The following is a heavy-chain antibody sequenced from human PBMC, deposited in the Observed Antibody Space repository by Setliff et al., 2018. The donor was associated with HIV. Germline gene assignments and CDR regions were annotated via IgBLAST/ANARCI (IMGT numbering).Heavy chain of an antibody. D-gene: IGHD6-13*01. CDR2: IYTSGSI. J-gene: IGHJ5*02. CDR3: AREGGEYTSSPRWFDP. Sequence: PSETLSLTCTVSGGSISRGSYYWSWIRQPAGKGLEWIGRIYTSGSIHYNPSLKSRVTISVDTSKNQFSLKVSSVNAPDTAVYFCAREGGEYTSSPRWFDPWGQGTQVTVSS. CDR1: GGSISRGSYY. V-gene: IGHV4-61*02.